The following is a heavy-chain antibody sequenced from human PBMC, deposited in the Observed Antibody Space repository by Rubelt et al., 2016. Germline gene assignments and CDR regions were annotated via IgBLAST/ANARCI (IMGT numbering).Heavy chain of an antibody. CDR1: GYTFTGYY. Sequence: QVQLVQSGAEVKKPGSSVKVSCKASGYTFTGYYMHWVRQAPGQGLEWMGWINPNSGGTNYAQKFQGRVTMTRDTFISTAYMELSRLRSDDTAVYYCARDLLYSNYVLESWFDPWGQGTLVTVSS. J-gene: IGHJ5*02. CDR3: ARDLLYSNYVLESWFDP. D-gene: IGHD4-11*01. V-gene: IGHV1-2*02. CDR2: INPNSGGT.